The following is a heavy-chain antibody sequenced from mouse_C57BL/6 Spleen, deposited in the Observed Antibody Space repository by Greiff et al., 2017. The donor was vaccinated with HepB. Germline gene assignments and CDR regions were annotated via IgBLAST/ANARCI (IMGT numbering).Heavy chain of an antibody. Sequence: QVQLQQSGAGLVKPGASVKFSCTASGYTFTSYWMHWVKQRPGQGLEWIGMIHPNSGSTNYNEKFKSKATLTVDKSSRTAYMQLSSLTSEDSAVYYCARGELTDWYFDVWGTGTTVTVSS. J-gene: IGHJ1*03. D-gene: IGHD2-13*01. CDR3: ARGELTDWYFDV. CDR1: GYTFTSYW. CDR2: IHPNSGST. V-gene: IGHV1-64*01.